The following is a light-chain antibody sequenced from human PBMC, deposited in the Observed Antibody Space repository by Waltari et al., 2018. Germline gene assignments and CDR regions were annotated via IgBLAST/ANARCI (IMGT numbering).Light chain of an antibody. CDR2: AAS. CDR1: QGIRNY. V-gene: IGKV1-16*02. CDR3: QQYWSFPLT. Sequence: DTQMTQSPSSLSASVGDRVTITCRASQGIRNYLAWFQQKPGRAPKPLIYAASTLQSGVPSKFSGIGSGTDFTLTINSLQPEDFASYYCQQYWSFPLTFGGGTKVEMK. J-gene: IGKJ4*01.